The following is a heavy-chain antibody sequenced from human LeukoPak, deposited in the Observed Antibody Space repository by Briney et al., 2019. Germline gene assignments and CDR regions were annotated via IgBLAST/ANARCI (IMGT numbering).Heavy chain of an antibody. Sequence: GRSLRLSCAASGFTFSSYAMHWVRQAPGKGLEWVAVISYDGSNKYYADSVKGRFTLSRDNSKNTLYLQMNSLRAEDTAVYYCARAYYVILTGSLSNWGQGTLVTVSS. D-gene: IGHD3-9*01. CDR3: ARAYYVILTGSLSN. V-gene: IGHV3-30*04. CDR1: GFTFSSYA. J-gene: IGHJ4*02. CDR2: ISYDGSNK.